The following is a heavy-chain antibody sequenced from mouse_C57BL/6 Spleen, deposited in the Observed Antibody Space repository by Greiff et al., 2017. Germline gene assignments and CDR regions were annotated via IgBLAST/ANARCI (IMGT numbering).Heavy chain of an antibody. D-gene: IGHD2-1*01. CDR3: ARGGSYYGNYVGGFDY. J-gene: IGHJ2*01. Sequence: QVQLQQPGAELVRPGSSVKLSCKASGYTFTSYWMHWVKQRPIQGLEWIGNIDPSDSETHYNQKFKDKATLTVDKSSSTAYMQLSSLTSEDSAVYYCARGGSYYGNYVGGFDYWGQGTTLTVSS. CDR1: GYTFTSYW. CDR2: IDPSDSET. V-gene: IGHV1-52*01.